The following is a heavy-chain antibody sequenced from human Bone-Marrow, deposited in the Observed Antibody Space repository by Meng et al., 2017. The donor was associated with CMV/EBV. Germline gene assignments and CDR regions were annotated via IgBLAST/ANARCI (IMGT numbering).Heavy chain of an antibody. CDR2: VVPTLGLA. CDR3: ARAVPAAETEFDY. CDR1: GTTFDRHT. J-gene: IGHJ4*02. V-gene: IGHV1-69*02. D-gene: IGHD2-2*01. Sequence: SVKVSCKASGTTFDRHTISWVRQAPGQRLEWMGRVVPTLGLAMKAQKFQGRVTMTADKLTSTAYMELSSLRSEDTAVYYCARAVPAAETEFDYWGQGTLVTVSS.